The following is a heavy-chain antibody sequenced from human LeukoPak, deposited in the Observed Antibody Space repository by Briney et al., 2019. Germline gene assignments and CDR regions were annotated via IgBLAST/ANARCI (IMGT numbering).Heavy chain of an antibody. D-gene: IGHD3-10*01. V-gene: IGHV4-61*02. Sequence: PSQTLSLTCTVSGGSISSGSYYWSWIRQPAGKGLEWIGRIYTSGSTNYNPSLKSRVTISVDTSKNQFSLKLSSVTAADTAVYYCARATRPLGPGYDYWGQGTLVTVSS. J-gene: IGHJ4*02. CDR3: ARATRPLGPGYDY. CDR2: IYTSGST. CDR1: GGSISSGSYY.